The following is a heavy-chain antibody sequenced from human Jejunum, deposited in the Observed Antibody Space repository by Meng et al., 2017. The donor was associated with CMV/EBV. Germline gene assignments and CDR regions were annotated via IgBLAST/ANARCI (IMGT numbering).Heavy chain of an antibody. CDR1: GGPLRSFV. J-gene: IGHJ5*01. CDR2: IIPIIGRP. Sequence: SGGPLRSFVISWVRQAPGQGLEWMGRIIPIIGRPHHAQRFQDRVSITADKATSTVYMELKTLTSEDTAVYFCASDITGNTYAYDSWGQGTLVTVSS. V-gene: IGHV1-69*04. D-gene: IGHD1-20*01. CDR3: ASDITGNTYAYDS.